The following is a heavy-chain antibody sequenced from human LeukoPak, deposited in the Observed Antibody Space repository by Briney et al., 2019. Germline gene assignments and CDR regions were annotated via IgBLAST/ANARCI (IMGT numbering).Heavy chain of an antibody. CDR2: INPNSGGT. V-gene: IGHV1-2*02. CDR1: GYTFTGYY. J-gene: IGHJ4*02. D-gene: IGHD2-2*01. CDR3: ARDLQVVPYEHVYFDY. Sequence: ASVKVSCKASGYTFTGYYMHWVRQAPGQGLEWMGWINPNSGGTNYAQKVQGRVTMTRDTSISTAYMELSRLRSDDTAVYYCARDLQVVPYEHVYFDYWGQGTLVTVSS.